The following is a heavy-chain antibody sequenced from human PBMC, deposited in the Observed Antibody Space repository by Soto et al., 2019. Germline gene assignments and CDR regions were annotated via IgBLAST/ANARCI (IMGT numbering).Heavy chain of an antibody. CDR2: ISYDGSNK. J-gene: IGHJ3*02. V-gene: IGHV3-30*18. CDR1: GFTFSSYG. D-gene: IGHD3-9*01. CDR3: AKDGVLRYFDWPHAFDI. Sequence: GGSLRLSCAASGFTFSSYGMHWVRQAPGKGLEWVAVISYDGSNKYYADSVKGRFTISRDNSKNTLYLQMNSLRAEDTAVYYCAKDGVLRYFDWPHAFDIWGQGTMVTVSS.